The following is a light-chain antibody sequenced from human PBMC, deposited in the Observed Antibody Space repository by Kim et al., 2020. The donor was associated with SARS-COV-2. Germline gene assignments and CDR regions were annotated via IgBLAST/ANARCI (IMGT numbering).Light chain of an antibody. Sequence: EFVLTQSPGTLSLSTGETAALSCRASQSLSRPYLAWYQQKPGQAPRLLISGASSRATGSPDRFSGSGSGTDFTLTISRLQPEDFAVYYCQQYGSFPITFGQGTRLEIK. J-gene: IGKJ5*01. CDR2: GAS. CDR1: QSLSRPY. V-gene: IGKV3-20*01. CDR3: QQYGSFPIT.